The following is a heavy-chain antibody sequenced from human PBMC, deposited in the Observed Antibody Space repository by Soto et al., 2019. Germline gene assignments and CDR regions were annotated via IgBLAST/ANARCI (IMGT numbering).Heavy chain of an antibody. Sequence: GGSLRLSCAASGFTLSGYAMDWVRQAPGKGLEYVSGISSNGVGTYYAKSVQGRFTISRDNSKNTVYLQMGSLRPEDMAVYYCARRARPDFYYMDVWGKGTTVTVSS. CDR2: ISSNGVGT. CDR1: GFTLSGYA. CDR3: ARRARPDFYYMDV. V-gene: IGHV3-64*01. J-gene: IGHJ6*03. D-gene: IGHD6-6*01.